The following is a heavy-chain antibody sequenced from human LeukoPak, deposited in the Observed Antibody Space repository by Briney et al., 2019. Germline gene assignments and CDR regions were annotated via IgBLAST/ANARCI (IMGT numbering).Heavy chain of an antibody. Sequence: GRSLRLSCTASGFTFSSYAMHWVRQAPGKGLEWVATIKQDGSEKYYVDSVNGRFTISRDNAKNSLYLQMNILRAEDTAVYYCARSGIKVAGGGFDWGQGTLVTVSS. J-gene: IGHJ4*02. CDR2: IKQDGSEK. CDR3: ARSGIKVAGGGFD. V-gene: IGHV3-7*01. D-gene: IGHD6-19*01. CDR1: GFTFSSYA.